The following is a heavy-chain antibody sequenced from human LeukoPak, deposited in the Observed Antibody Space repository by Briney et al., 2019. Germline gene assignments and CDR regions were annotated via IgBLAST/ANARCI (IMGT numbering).Heavy chain of an antibody. CDR2: IQQDGSEK. V-gene: IGHV3-7*01. D-gene: IGHD3-10*01. CDR1: GFKFSDHY. J-gene: IGHJ4*02. CDR3: ARVRKLRTRGVMDPLDY. Sequence: QSGGSLRLSCAASGFKFSDHYIDWVRQAPGKGPEWVANIQQDGSEKYYVDSVKGRFIISRDNAKNSLYLQMNSLRAEDTAVYYCARVRKLRTRGVMDPLDYWGQGTLVTVSS.